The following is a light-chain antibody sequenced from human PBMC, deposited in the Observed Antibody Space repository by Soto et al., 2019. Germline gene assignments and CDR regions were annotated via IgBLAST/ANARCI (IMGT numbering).Light chain of an antibody. CDR3: QQYNSYPIT. J-gene: IGKJ5*01. CDR2: KAS. Sequence: DIQMTQSPSTLSASVGDRVTITCRASQSISSWLAWYQQKPGKAPKSLIYKASSLESGVPSRFSGSGSGTEFTLTISSLQPDDFATYYGQQYNSYPITFGQGTRLEIK. V-gene: IGKV1-5*03. CDR1: QSISSW.